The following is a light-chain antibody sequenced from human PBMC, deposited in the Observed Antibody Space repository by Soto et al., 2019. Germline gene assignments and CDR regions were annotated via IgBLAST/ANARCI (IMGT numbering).Light chain of an antibody. CDR2: GAS. CDR1: QSVSSSY. J-gene: IGKJ5*01. Sequence: VVLTQSPATLSLSPGERGTLSCGASQSVSSSYVAWYQQKPGQAPRLLISGASSRATGVPVRFSGSGSGTVFTLTIGSLEPEDSAVYYCQQRKHWPPITFGQGTRLEIK. V-gene: IGKV3D-20*02. CDR3: QQRKHWPPIT.